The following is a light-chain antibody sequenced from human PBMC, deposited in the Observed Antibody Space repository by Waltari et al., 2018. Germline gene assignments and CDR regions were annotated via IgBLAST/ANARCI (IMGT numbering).Light chain of an antibody. Sequence: EIVLTQSPVTLSLSPGERATLPCRASQTISNNYLAWYQQKPGQAPRLLIFGSSKRAPGIPERFSGSGSGTDFTLTINGLEPEDAAVFYCQQYAASWWTFGQGAKVEIK. CDR2: GSS. V-gene: IGKV3-20*01. CDR1: QTISNNY. CDR3: QQYAASWWT. J-gene: IGKJ1*01.